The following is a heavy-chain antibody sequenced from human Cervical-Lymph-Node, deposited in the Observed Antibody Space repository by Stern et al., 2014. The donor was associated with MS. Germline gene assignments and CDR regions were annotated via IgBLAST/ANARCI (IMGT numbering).Heavy chain of an antibody. Sequence: EVQLVESGGGLVQPGRSLRLSCVASGFRFGVNAMHWVRQAPGKGLEWVAGLSWNNGLIDYADFAKGRFTISRDNAKNSLYLQMNNLRREDTALYFCVKIKGYGEFDYWGQGTLVIVS. CDR2: LSWNNGLI. V-gene: IGHV3-9*01. D-gene: IGHD5-12*01. J-gene: IGHJ4*02. CDR3: VKIKGYGEFDY. CDR1: GFRFGVNA.